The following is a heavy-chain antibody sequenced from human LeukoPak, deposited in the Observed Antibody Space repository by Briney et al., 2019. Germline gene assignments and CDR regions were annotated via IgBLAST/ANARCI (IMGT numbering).Heavy chain of an antibody. J-gene: IGHJ4*02. CDR2: ISSDGNDK. Sequence: PGGSLRLACAASGVTFRRYGKNWVGQAPGKGKEWVALISSDGNDKLYGDSVRGRFTISRDDSKSTLYLQMNSLRAEDTAVYYCTTKVIRGNSGDDYDDWGQGTLVTVSS. V-gene: IGHV3-30*03. CDR1: GVTFRRYG. CDR3: TTKVIRGNSGDDYDD. D-gene: IGHD5-12*01.